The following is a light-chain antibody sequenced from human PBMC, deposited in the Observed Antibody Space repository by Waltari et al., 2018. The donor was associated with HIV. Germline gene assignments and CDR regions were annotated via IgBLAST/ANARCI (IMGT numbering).Light chain of an antibody. CDR2: DVS. CDR3: SSYTSSSPYA. J-gene: IGLJ1*01. Sequence: QSALTQPASVSGSPGQSITISCPGTSSDGGGYNYVSWYQQHPGKAPKLIIYDVSNRPSGVSNRFSGSKSGNTASLTISGLQAEDEADYYCSSYTSSSPYAFGTGTKVTVL. V-gene: IGLV2-14*03. CDR1: SSDGGGYNY.